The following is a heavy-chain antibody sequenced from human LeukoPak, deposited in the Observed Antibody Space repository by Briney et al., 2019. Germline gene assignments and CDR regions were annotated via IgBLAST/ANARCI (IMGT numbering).Heavy chain of an antibody. Sequence: SETLSLTCTVSGGSISSHYWSWIRQPPGKGPEWIGYIYYSGSTNYNPSLKSRVTISVDTSKNQFSLKLSSVTAADTAVYYCAGGELSFDYWGQGTLVTVSS. J-gene: IGHJ4*02. CDR1: GGSISSHY. CDR2: IYYSGST. V-gene: IGHV4-59*11. CDR3: AGGELSFDY. D-gene: IGHD3-16*02.